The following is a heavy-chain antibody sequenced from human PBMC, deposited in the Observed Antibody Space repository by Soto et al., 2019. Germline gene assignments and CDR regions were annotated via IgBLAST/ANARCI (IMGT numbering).Heavy chain of an antibody. CDR2: IWYDGSNK. D-gene: IGHD6-13*01. Sequence: QVQLVESGGGVVQPGRSLRLSCAASGFTFSSYGMHWVRQAPGKGLEWVAVIWYDGSNKYYADSVKGRFTISRDNSKNTLDLQMNSLRADDTAVYYCARDIAAAGTSYYYYGMDVWGQGTTVTV. J-gene: IGHJ6*02. CDR1: GFTFSSYG. V-gene: IGHV3-33*01. CDR3: ARDIAAAGTSYYYYGMDV.